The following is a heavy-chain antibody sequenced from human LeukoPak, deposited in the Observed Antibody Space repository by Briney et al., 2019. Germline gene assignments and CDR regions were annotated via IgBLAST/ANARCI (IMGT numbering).Heavy chain of an antibody. CDR1: GYTFTSYG. V-gene: IGHV1-18*01. Sequence: GASVKVSCKASGYTFTSYGISWVRQAPGQGLEWMGWINTYNGNTHYAQKLQGRVTMTTDTATSTAYMELRSLRSDDTAAYYCARDAPGLAYYYGLDVWGQGTTATVSS. J-gene: IGHJ6*02. CDR2: INTYNGNT. CDR3: ARDAPGLAYYYGLDV. D-gene: IGHD3-10*01.